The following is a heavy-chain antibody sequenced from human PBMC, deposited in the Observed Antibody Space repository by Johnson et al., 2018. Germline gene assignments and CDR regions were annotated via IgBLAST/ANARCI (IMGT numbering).Heavy chain of an antibody. Sequence: VQLVETGGALVEPGGTLRLCCAASGFTLSDYYLSWIRQAPGKGLDWVSYSSRAGPIYYGDSVRGRVTISRDNAKNSLYLQMTNLRAEDTAVYFCAAWSGDSRDLEHWGQGTLVTVSS. D-gene: IGHD3-3*01. CDR1: GFTLSDYY. CDR2: SSRAGPI. V-gene: IGHV3-11*01. CDR3: AAWSGDSRDLEH. J-gene: IGHJ1*01.